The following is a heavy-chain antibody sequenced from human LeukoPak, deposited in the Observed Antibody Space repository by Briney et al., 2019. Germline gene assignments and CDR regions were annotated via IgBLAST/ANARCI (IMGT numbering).Heavy chain of an antibody. J-gene: IGHJ4*02. Sequence: GGSLRLSCAASGFTFRSHAMSWVRQAPGKGLEWVSTITSISNTYYPDSVKGRFTISRDNSRDTLYLQMNTLRAEDTAIYYCAHRTAFDSWSQGTLVTVSS. D-gene: IGHD1-14*01. V-gene: IGHV3-23*01. CDR3: AHRTAFDS. CDR2: ITSISNT. CDR1: GFTFRSHA.